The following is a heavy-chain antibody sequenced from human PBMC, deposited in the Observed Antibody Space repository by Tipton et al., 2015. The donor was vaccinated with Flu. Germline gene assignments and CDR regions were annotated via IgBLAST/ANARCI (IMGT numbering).Heavy chain of an antibody. CDR1: GFTFSYYG. Sequence: SLRLSCAASGFTFSYYGMNWVRLAPGKGLEWVSFISSSGSHIYYADSVRGRFTVSRDDAKNSLYLQMSSLRAEDTAVYYCAREWADYYDSTEGEALDIWGQGTMVPVSS. D-gene: IGHD3-22*01. V-gene: IGHV3-21*01. J-gene: IGHJ3*02. CDR2: ISSSGSHI. CDR3: AREWADYYDSTEGEALDI.